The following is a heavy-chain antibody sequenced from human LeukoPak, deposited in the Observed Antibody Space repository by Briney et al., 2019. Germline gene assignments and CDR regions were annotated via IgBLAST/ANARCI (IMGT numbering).Heavy chain of an antibody. D-gene: IGHD4-17*01. V-gene: IGHV3-53*01. CDR1: GFTVSSND. J-gene: IGHJ4*02. Sequence: PGGSLRLSCAASGFTVSSNDMSWVRQAPGKGLECISVIYSGGRTDYADSVKGRLTISRDNSKNTLYLQMNSLRAEDTAVYYCARVVDHDYGDYYLDYWGQGTLVTVSS. CDR3: ARVVDHDYGDYYLDY. CDR2: IYSGGRT.